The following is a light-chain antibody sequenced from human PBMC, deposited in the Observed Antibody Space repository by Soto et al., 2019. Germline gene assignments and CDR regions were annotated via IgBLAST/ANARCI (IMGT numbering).Light chain of an antibody. CDR1: QSVSRNY. J-gene: IGKJ1*01. CDR2: GAS. V-gene: IGKV3-20*01. CDR3: QQYSTFWT. Sequence: EIVLTQSPGTLSLSPGGRATLSCRASQSVSRNYVAWYQQKPGQSPRLLIYGASNRASGIPDRFSGSASGADFTLTINGLQPDDFATYYCQQYSTFWTFGQGTKVDIK.